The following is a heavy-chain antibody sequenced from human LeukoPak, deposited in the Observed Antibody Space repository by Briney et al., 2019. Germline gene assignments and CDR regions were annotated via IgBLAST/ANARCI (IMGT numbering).Heavy chain of an antibody. J-gene: IGHJ3*02. CDR2: IIPILGTA. CDR3: ARSSTMIVVVRGAFDI. V-gene: IGHV1-69*13. Sequence: SVKVSCKASGGTFSSYAINWVRQAPRHGLEWMGGIIPILGTANNAQKFQGRVKITADESTSTAYMELSSLRSEDTAVYYCARSSTMIVVVRGAFDIWGQGTMVTVSS. D-gene: IGHD3-22*01. CDR1: GGTFSSYA.